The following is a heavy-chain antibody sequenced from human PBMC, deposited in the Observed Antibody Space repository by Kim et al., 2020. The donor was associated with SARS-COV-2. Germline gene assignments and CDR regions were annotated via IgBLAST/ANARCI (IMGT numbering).Heavy chain of an antibody. CDR2: INHSGST. Sequence: SETLSLTCAVYGGSFSGYYWSWIRQPPGKGLEWIGEINHSGSTNYNPSLKSRVTISVDTSKNQFSLKLSSVTAADTAVYYCARALAGGLVVVGPSGFDP. D-gene: IGHD3-22*01. CDR1: GGSFSGYY. J-gene: IGHJ5*02. V-gene: IGHV4-34*01. CDR3: ARALAGGLVVVGPSGFDP.